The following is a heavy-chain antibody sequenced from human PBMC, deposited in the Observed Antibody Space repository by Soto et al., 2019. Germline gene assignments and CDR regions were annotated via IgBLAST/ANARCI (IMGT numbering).Heavy chain of an antibody. Sequence: GASVKVSCKASGYTFTTYGIACVRQAPGQGLEWMGWISAYNGNTNYAQKLQGRLTMTTDTSTSTAYMELRSLRSDDTAVYYCARGGATTVTTKYFQHWGQGTLLTVSS. J-gene: IGHJ1*01. CDR1: GYTFTTYG. CDR2: ISAYNGNT. D-gene: IGHD4-17*01. V-gene: IGHV1-18*01. CDR3: ARGGATTVTTKYFQH.